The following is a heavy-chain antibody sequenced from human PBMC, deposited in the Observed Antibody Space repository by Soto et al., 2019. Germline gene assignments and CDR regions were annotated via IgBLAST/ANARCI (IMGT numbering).Heavy chain of an antibody. V-gene: IGHV1-69*01. CDR1: GATFRSYA. D-gene: IGHD4-17*01. CDR2: ISPIFGST. J-gene: IGHJ6*02. CDR3: AGDYGVYDLSGMEV. Sequence: VQLVQSGAEVKKPGSSVKVSCRASGATFRSYAFTWVRQAPGQGLEWMGGISPIFGSTIYARQFQGRVTITADDSASTAYMELNSLSSEDTAFYYCAGDYGVYDLSGMEVWGQGTTVTVSS.